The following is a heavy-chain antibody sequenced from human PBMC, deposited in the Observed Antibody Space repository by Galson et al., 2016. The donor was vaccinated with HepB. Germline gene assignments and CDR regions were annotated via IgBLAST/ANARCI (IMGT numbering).Heavy chain of an antibody. CDR1: GFTFSIYA. J-gene: IGHJ4*02. V-gene: IGHV3-23*01. CDR3: AKDGGPEYGGSSRAPYYCDY. CDR2: ISSSGDRV. Sequence: SLRLSCAVSGFTFSIYAMSWVRQAPGKGLEWVSAISSSGDRVYYAYSVKGRFTIYRDNSKNTLYLQMNSLRAEDAAVYYCAKDGGPEYGGSSRAPYYCDYWGQGTLVTVSS. D-gene: IGHD6-6*01.